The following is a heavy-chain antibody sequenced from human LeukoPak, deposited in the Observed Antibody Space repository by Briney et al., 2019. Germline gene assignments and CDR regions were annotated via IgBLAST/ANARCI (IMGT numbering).Heavy chain of an antibody. CDR2: INPNSGGT. J-gene: IGHJ4*02. CDR1: GYTFTGYY. V-gene: IGHV1-2*02. CDR3: ARPVVDCSGGSCSSHFGY. D-gene: IGHD2-15*01. Sequence: ASVKVSCKASGYTFTGYYMHWVRQAPGQGLEWMGWINPNSGGTNYAQKFQGRVTMTRDTSISTAYMELSRLRSDDTAVYYCARPVVDCSGGSCSSHFGYWGQGTLVTVSS.